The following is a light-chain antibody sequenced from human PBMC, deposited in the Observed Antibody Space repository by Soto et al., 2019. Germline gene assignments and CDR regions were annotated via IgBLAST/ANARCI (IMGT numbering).Light chain of an antibody. J-gene: IGLJ1*01. V-gene: IGLV2-14*01. CDR1: SSDVGGYDY. CDR2: EVS. Sequence: HSALTQPASVSGSPGQSITISCTGTSSDVGGYDYVSWYQQLPGKAPKLMIYEVSNRPSGVSNRFSGSKSGDTASLTISGLQAEDEADYYCASYTSSSSPYVFGTGTKLTVL. CDR3: ASYTSSSSPYV.